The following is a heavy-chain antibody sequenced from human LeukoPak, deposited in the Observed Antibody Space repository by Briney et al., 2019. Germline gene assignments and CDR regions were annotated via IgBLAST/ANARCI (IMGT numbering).Heavy chain of an antibody. J-gene: IGHJ5*02. CDR1: GFTCSSYS. V-gene: IGHV3-48*01. CDR3: ARERGYSYGYSDQ. Sequence: PGGSLRLSCAASGFTCSSYSMNLVRQAPGKGLEWASYISSSSSNTYYADSVKGRFTISRDNAKNSLYLQMNSLRAEDTAVYYCARERGYSYGYSDQWGQGTLVTVSS. D-gene: IGHD5-18*01. CDR2: ISSSSSNT.